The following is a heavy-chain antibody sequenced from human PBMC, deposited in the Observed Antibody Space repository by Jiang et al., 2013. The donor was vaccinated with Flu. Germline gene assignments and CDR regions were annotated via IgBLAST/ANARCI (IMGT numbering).Heavy chain of an antibody. D-gene: IGHD6-13*01. V-gene: IGHV4-39*07. CDR1: GASFSGSNSY. CDR3: VRLKEGRSSWAHFDY. Sequence: GPGLVKPSETLSLTCTVSGASFSGSNSYWGWIRQPPGKGLEWIGSIYYSGSTYYNPSLKSRVTISLDTSKKQFSLKLNSVTAADTAVYYCVRLKEGRSSWAHFDYVGPGNPGPPSPQ. J-gene: IGHJ4*02. CDR2: IYYSGST.